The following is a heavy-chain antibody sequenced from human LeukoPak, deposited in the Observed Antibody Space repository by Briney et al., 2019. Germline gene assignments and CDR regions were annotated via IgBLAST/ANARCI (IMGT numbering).Heavy chain of an antibody. CDR3: LPRGQWQAFDI. Sequence: QSGRSLRLSCAASGITFSSYWMHWVRQAPGKGLVWVSRINTDGSSTNYADSVKGRFTISRDNAKNTLYLQMNSLRAEDTAVYYCLPRGQWQAFDIWGQGTMVTVSS. V-gene: IGHV3-74*01. D-gene: IGHD6-19*01. CDR1: GITFSSYW. CDR2: INTDGSST. J-gene: IGHJ3*02.